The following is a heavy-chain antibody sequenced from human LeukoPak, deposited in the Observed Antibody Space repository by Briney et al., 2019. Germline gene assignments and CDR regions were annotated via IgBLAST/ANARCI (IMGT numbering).Heavy chain of an antibody. Sequence: ASVKVSCKXSGYTFTSYDINWVRQATRQGLEWMGWMNPNSGNTGYAQEFQGRVTMTRNTSISTAYMELSSLRSEDTAVYYCARARRGYSYGFDYWGQGTLVTVSS. CDR3: ARARRGYSYGFDY. J-gene: IGHJ4*02. CDR2: MNPNSGNT. V-gene: IGHV1-8*01. D-gene: IGHD5-18*01. CDR1: GYTFTSYD.